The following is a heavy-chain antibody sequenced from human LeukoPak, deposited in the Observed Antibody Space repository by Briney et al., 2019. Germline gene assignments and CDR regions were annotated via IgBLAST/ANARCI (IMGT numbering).Heavy chain of an antibody. CDR2: ISVYNGNT. D-gene: IGHD2-15*01. CDR1: GGTFSSYA. CDR3: ARAARGPDY. J-gene: IGHJ4*02. Sequence: ASVKVSCKASGGTFSSYAISWVRQAPGQGLEWMGWISVYNGNTNYAQKLQGRVTMTTDTSTSTAYMELRSLRSDDTAVYYCARAARGPDYWGQGTLVTVSS. V-gene: IGHV1-18*01.